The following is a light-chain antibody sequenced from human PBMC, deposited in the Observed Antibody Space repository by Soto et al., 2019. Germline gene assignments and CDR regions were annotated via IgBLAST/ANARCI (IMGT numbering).Light chain of an antibody. CDR2: TDN. CDR3: ASWDDSLSAWL. Sequence: QSVLTQPPSASGTPGQKVTISCSGSSSNIGKSYVYWYRQLPGTAPKLLIYTDNRRPSGVPDRFSGSKSGTSASLAISGLRSEDDADYYCASWDDSLSAWLFGGGTKLTVL. J-gene: IGLJ3*02. CDR1: SSNIGKSY. V-gene: IGLV1-47*01.